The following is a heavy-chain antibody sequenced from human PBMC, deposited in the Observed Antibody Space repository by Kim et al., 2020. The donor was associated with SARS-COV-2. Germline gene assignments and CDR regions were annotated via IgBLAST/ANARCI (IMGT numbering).Heavy chain of an antibody. V-gene: IGHV7-4-1*02. CDR3: ASNIVVVIANYYYYGMDV. CDR2: INTNTGNP. D-gene: IGHD2-15*01. Sequence: ASVKVSCKASGYTFTSYAMTWVRQAPGQGLEWMGWINTNTGNPTYAQGFTGRFVFSLDTSVSTAYLQISSLKAEDTAVYYCASNIVVVIANYYYYGMDVWGQGTTVTVSS. J-gene: IGHJ6*01. CDR1: GYTFTSYA.